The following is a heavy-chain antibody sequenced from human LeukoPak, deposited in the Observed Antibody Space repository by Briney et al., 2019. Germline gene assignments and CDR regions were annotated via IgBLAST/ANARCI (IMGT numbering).Heavy chain of an antibody. CDR3: ARRGSGWGNAFDI. V-gene: IGHV4-59*08. Sequence: SETLSLTCTVSGGSISSYYWSWIRQPPGKGLEWIGYIYYSGSTNYNPSLKSRVTISVDTSKNQFSLKLSSVTAADTAVYYCARRGSGWGNAFDIWGQGTMVTVSS. CDR2: IYYSGST. CDR1: GGSISSYY. J-gene: IGHJ3*02. D-gene: IGHD6-19*01.